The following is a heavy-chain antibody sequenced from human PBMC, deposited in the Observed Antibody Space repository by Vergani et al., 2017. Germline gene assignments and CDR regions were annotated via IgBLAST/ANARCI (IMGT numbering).Heavy chain of an antibody. CDR1: GGSISSSSHF. CDR2: IYYSGST. Sequence: QLQLHKSGPGLVKPSETLSLTCTLSGGSISSSSHFWGWLRQTPGKGLEWIGSIYYSGSTYYNPSLKSRVSISVDTSKNQFSLKLSSVTAADSAVYYCARHDSDYDGSSYYGVDVWGQATTVTVS. V-gene: IGHV4-39*01. J-gene: IGHJ6*02. CDR3: ARHDSDYDGSSYYGVDV. D-gene: IGHD3-16*01.